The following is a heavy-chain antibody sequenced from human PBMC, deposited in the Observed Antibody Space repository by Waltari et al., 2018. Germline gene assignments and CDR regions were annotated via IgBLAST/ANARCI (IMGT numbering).Heavy chain of an antibody. CDR3: ARVSGADGWSPFDY. CDR1: GFTFSSYW. V-gene: IGHV3-7*01. CDR2: RKQDGSEK. D-gene: IGHD6-19*01. Sequence: EVQLVESGGGLVQPGGSLRLSCAASGFTFSSYWMSWVRQAPGKGVEWVANRKQDGSEKDYVDSVKGRFTIARDNAKNSLYLQMNSLRAEDTAVYYCARVSGADGWSPFDYWGQGTLVTVSS. J-gene: IGHJ4*02.